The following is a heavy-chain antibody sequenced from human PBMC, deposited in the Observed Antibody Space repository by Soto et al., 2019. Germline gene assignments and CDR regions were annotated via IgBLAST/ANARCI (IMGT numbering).Heavy chain of an antibody. CDR2: IYYSGST. J-gene: IGHJ3*02. CDR3: ARNYGPGAFDI. D-gene: IGHD4-17*01. Sequence: QVQLQESGPGLVKPSETLSLTCTVSGGSISSYYWSWIRQPPGKGLEWIGYIYYSGSTNYNPSLKRRFTIEVDTSKNRFSLKLGSVTAADTAVYYWARNYGPGAFDIWAQGTLVTVSS. V-gene: IGHV4-59*01. CDR1: GGSISSYY.